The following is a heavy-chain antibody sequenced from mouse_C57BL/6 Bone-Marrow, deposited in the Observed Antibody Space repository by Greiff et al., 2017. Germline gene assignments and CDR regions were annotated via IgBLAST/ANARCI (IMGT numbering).Heavy chain of an antibody. CDR2: IYPGDGDT. V-gene: IGHV1-82*01. J-gene: IGHJ2*01. CDR1: GYAFSSSW. CDR3: ARRGTAFDY. Sequence: QVQLQQSGPELVKPGASVKISCKASGYAFSSSWMNWVKQRPGKGLEWIGRIYPGDGDTNYNGKFKGKATLTADKSSSTAYMQLSSLTSEDSAVYFCARRGTAFDYWGQGTTLTVSS. D-gene: IGHD4-1*01.